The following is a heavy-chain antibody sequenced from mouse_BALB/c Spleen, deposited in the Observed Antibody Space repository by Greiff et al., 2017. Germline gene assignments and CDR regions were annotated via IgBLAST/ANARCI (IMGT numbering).Heavy chain of an antibody. Sequence: QVQLKQSGAELAKPGASVKMSCKASGYTFTSYWMHWVKQRPGQGLEWIGYINPSTGYTEYNQKFKDKATLTADKSSSTAYMQLSSLTSEDSAVYYCARGNYGSSPAWFAYWGQGTLVTVSA. CDR1: GYTFTSYW. CDR3: ARGNYGSSPAWFAY. CDR2: INPSTGYT. V-gene: IGHV1-7*01. J-gene: IGHJ3*01. D-gene: IGHD1-1*01.